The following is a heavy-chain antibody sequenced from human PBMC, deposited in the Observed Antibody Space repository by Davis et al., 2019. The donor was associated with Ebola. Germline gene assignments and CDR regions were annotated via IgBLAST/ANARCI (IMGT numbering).Heavy chain of an antibody. CDR3: AKYYYGSGNSFAMDV. D-gene: IGHD3-10*01. Sequence: GGSLRLSCAASGFTFSSYAMNWVRQAPGKGLEWVSAISGNGGSTYYADSVKGRFTISRDNSKNTLYLQMNSLRADDTAVYYCAKYYYGSGNSFAMDVWGQGTTVTVS. CDR2: ISGNGGST. CDR1: GFTFSSYA. J-gene: IGHJ6*02. V-gene: IGHV3-23*01.